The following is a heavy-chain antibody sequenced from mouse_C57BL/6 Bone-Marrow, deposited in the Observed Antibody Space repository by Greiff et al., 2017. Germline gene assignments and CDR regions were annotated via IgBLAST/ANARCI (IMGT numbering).Heavy chain of an antibody. V-gene: IGHV1-87*01. Sequence: VKLMESGPELARPWASVKISCQAFYTFSRRVHFAIRDTNYWMQWVKQRPGQGLEWIGAIYPGNGDTSYNQKFKGKATLTADKSSSTAYMQLSSLTSEDSAVYYCASTVVATPYYFDYWGQGTTLTVSS. J-gene: IGHJ2*01. D-gene: IGHD1-1*01. CDR3: SEDSAVYYCASTVVATPYYFDY. CDR1: YTFSRRVH. CDR2: GQGLEWIG.